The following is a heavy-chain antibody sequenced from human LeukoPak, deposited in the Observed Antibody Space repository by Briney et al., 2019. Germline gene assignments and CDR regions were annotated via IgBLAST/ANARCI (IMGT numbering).Heavy chain of an antibody. V-gene: IGHV4-34*01. J-gene: IGHJ4*02. CDR1: GGSFSGYY. D-gene: IGHD4-11*01. CDR3: ARSYRYSNHFDY. Sequence: SETLSLTCAVHGGSFSGYYWSWIRQPPGKGLEWIGEINHSGSTNYNPSLKSRVTISVDTSKNQFSLKLSSVTAADTAVYYCARSYRYSNHFDYWGQGTLVTVSS. CDR2: INHSGST.